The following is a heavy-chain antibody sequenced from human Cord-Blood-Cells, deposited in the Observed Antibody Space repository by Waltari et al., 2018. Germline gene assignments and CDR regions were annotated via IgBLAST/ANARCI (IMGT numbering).Heavy chain of an antibody. CDR3: ARYRTGTFDC. J-gene: IGHJ4*02. V-gene: IGHV4-59*01. CDR2: IYYSGST. D-gene: IGHD1-1*01. Sequence: KPSETLSLTCTVSGGSISSYYWSWIRQPPGKGLEWIGYIYYSGSTNYNPSLKSRVTISVDTSKNQFSLKLSSVTAADTAVYYCARYRTGTFDCWGQGTLVTVSS. CDR1: GGSISSYY.